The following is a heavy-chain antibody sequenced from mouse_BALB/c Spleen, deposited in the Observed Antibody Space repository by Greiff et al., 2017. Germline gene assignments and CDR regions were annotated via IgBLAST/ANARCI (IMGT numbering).Heavy chain of an antibody. CDR3: ARERGSYDVYYDAMDY. Sequence: QVQLQQSGPGLVQPSQSLSITCTVSGFPLTSYGVHWVRQSPGKGLEWLGVIWSGGSTDYNAAFISRLSISKDNSKSQVFFKMNSLQANDTAMYYCARERGSYDVYYDAMDYWGKGTPVTVSS. CDR1: GFPLTSYG. J-gene: IGHJ4*01. V-gene: IGHV2-2*02. D-gene: IGHD2-3*01. CDR2: IWSGGST.